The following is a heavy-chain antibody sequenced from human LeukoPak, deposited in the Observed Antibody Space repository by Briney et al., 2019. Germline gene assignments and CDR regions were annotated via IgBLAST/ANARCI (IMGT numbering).Heavy chain of an antibody. CDR1: GFTFSSYG. V-gene: IGHV3-23*01. Sequence: GGSLRLSCAASGFTFSSYGMSWVRQAPGKGLEWVSAISGSGGSTYYADSVKGRFTISRDNSKNTLYLQMGSLRAEDMAVYYCARRNVVTRVFDYWGQGTLVTVSS. D-gene: IGHD2-21*02. J-gene: IGHJ4*02. CDR3: ARRNVVTRVFDY. CDR2: ISGSGGST.